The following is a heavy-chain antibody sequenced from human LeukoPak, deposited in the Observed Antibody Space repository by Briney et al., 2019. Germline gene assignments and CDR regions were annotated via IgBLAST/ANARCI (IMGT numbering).Heavy chain of an antibody. CDR1: GGSISSSSYY. J-gene: IGHJ5*02. Sequence: PSETLSLTCTVSGGSISSSSYYWSWIRQLPGKGLEWIGFIYSTGSTNYNPSLQSRVTISVDTSKNQFSLKLTSVTAADMAVYYCAGRRASIPTAGSGDWFDPWGQGTLVTVSS. D-gene: IGHD6-13*01. V-gene: IGHV4-61*01. CDR2: IYSTGST. CDR3: AGRRASIPTAGSGDWFDP.